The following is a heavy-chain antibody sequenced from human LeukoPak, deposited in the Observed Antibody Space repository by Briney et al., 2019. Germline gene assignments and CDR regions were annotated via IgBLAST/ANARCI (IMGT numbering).Heavy chain of an antibody. D-gene: IGHD3-10*01. Sequence: SETLSLTCAVYGGSFSGYYWSWIRQPPGKGLEWIGEINHSGSTNYNPSLKSRVTISVDTSKNQFSPKLSSVTAADTAVYYCARRYYYGSGFDYWGQGTLVTVSS. J-gene: IGHJ4*02. CDR1: GGSFSGYY. CDR2: INHSGST. CDR3: ARRYYYGSGFDY. V-gene: IGHV4-34*01.